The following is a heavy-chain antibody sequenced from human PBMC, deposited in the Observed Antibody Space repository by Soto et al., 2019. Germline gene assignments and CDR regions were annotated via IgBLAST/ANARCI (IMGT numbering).Heavy chain of an antibody. J-gene: IGHJ5*02. V-gene: IGHV1-18*01. D-gene: IGHD6-19*01. CDR1: GYTFTSYD. CDR3: ARVRSGQQWLHWFDP. CDR2: ISAYNGNT. Sequence: RASVKFSCKASGYTFTSYDINWVRQATGQGLEWMGWISAYNGNTNYAQKLQGRVTMTTDTSTSTAYMELRSLRSDDTAVYYCARVRSGQQWLHWFDPWGQGTLVTVSS.